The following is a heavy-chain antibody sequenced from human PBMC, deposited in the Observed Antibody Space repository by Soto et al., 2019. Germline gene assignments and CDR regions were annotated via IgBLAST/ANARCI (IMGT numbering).Heavy chain of an antibody. Sequence: SLRLSCAASGFTFSSYAMSWVRQAPGKGLEWVSAISGSGGSTYYADSVKGRFTISRDNSKNTLYLQMNSLRAEDTAVYYCAKVRYSSSWYSVGNWFDPWGQGTLVTVSS. V-gene: IGHV3-23*01. D-gene: IGHD6-13*01. CDR2: ISGSGGST. J-gene: IGHJ5*02. CDR1: GFTFSSYA. CDR3: AKVRYSSSWYSVGNWFDP.